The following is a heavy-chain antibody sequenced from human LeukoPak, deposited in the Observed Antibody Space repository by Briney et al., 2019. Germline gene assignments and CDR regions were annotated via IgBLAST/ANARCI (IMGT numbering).Heavy chain of an antibody. V-gene: IGHV3-23*01. D-gene: IGHD6-19*01. Sequence: GGSLRLSCAASGFTFSKFPMGWVRQAPGRGLEWVSAISASGDVTFYADSLRGRFTISRDNSKNTLYLQMNSLRAEDTAVYYCARDFGWLVPPYWYFDLWGRGTLVTVSS. CDR3: ARDFGWLVPPYWYFDL. J-gene: IGHJ2*01. CDR2: ISASGDVT. CDR1: GFTFSKFP.